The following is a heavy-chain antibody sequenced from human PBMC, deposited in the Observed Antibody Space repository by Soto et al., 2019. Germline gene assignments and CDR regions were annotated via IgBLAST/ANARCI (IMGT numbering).Heavy chain of an antibody. CDR3: ATHSSSHPKYYYYGMDV. CDR1: GFTVSSNY. D-gene: IGHD6-13*01. CDR2: IYSGGST. Sequence: EVQLVESGGGLIQPGGPLRLSCEASGFTVSSNYMSWVRQPPGKGLKWVPVIYSGGSTYDADSVKGRFTISRDNSKNTLYLQMNSLRAEDTAVYYCATHSSSHPKYYYYGMDVWGQGTTVTVSS. J-gene: IGHJ6*02. V-gene: IGHV3-53*01.